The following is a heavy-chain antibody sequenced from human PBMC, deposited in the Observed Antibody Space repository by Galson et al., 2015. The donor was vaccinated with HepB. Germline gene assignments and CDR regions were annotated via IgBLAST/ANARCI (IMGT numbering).Heavy chain of an antibody. CDR3: ARTTFGGSYNWFDP. CDR1: GFSLTTRGMR. V-gene: IGHV2-70*04. J-gene: IGHJ5*02. D-gene: IGHD1-26*01. Sequence: PALVKPTQTLTLTCTFSGFSLTTRGMRVSWIRQPPGKALEWLARIDWDDDKFYTTSLKTRLTISKDTSKNQVVLTMTNMDPVDTATYYCARTTFGGSYNWFDPWGQGTLVTVAS. CDR2: IDWDDDK.